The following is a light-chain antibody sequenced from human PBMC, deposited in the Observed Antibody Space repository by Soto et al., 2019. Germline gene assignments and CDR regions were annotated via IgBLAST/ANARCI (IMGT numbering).Light chain of an antibody. CDR1: QSVSSY. CDR2: GAS. V-gene: IGKV3-15*01. Sequence: DIVMTQSPATLSVSPGERATLSCRASQSVSSYLAWYQQKPGQAPRLLIYGASTRATGVPARFSGSGSGTDFTLTISSLQSEDFAVYYCQQYNNWPPWTFGQGTKVEIK. CDR3: QQYNNWPPWT. J-gene: IGKJ1*01.